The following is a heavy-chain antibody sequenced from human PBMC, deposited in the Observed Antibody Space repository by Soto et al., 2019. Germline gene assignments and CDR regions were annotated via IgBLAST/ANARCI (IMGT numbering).Heavy chain of an antibody. Sequence: SVKVSCKASGGTFSSYAISWVRQAPGQGLEWMGGIIPIFGTANYAQKFQGRVTITADESTSTAYMELSSLRPEDTAVYYCAREYYYDSSGLYAFDIWGQGTMVTVSS. D-gene: IGHD3-22*01. CDR2: IIPIFGTA. CDR1: GGTFSSYA. J-gene: IGHJ3*02. V-gene: IGHV1-69*13. CDR3: AREYYYDSSGLYAFDI.